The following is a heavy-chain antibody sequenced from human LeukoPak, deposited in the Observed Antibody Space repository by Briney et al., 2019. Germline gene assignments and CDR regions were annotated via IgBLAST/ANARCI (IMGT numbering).Heavy chain of an antibody. D-gene: IGHD6-19*01. CDR1: GFTFSDYY. V-gene: IGHV3-11*04. CDR2: ISSSGSTI. J-gene: IGHJ5*02. Sequence: GGSLRLSCAASGFTFSDYYMSWIRQAPGKGLEWVSYISSSGSTIYYADSVKGRFTISRDNAKNSLYLQMNSLRAEDTAVYYCARDTKTIAVPLSPWGQGTLVTVSS. CDR3: ARDTKTIAVPLSP.